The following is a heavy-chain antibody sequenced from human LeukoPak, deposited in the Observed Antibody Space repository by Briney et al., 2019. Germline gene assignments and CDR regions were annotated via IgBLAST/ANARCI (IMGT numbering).Heavy chain of an antibody. V-gene: IGHV4-39*07. Sequence: SETLSLTCTVSGGSISSSSYYWGWIRQPPGKGLEWIGSIYYSGSTNYNPSLKSRVTISVDTSKNQFSLKLSSVTAADTAVYYCARGTRNYMGNWFDPWGQGTLSPSPQ. CDR3: ARGTRNYMGNWFDP. D-gene: IGHD4-11*01. CDR1: GGSISSSSYY. CDR2: IYYSGST. J-gene: IGHJ5*02.